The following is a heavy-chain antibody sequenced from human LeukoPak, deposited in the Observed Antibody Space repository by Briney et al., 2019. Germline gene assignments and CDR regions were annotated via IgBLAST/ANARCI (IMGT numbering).Heavy chain of an antibody. CDR2: IIPIFGTA. V-gene: IGHV1-69*13. J-gene: IGHJ4*02. CDR3: ARAHVDTAMVTDFDY. D-gene: IGHD5-18*01. Sequence: SVKVSCKASGGTFSSYAISWVRQAPGQGLEWMGGIIPIFGTANYAQKFQGRVTITADESTSTAYMELSSLRSEDTAVYYCARAHVDTAMVTDFDYWGQGTLVTVS. CDR1: GGTFSSYA.